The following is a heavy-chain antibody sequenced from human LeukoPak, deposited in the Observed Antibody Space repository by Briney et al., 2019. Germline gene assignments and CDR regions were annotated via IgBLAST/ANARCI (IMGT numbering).Heavy chain of an antibody. Sequence: GGSLRLSCAASGFTFGSYGMSWVRQAPGKGLEWVSFITPNADRTSYADSVEGRFTISRDNPRNTLYMQMNSLRDEDTAVYYCARVGESYYYDSSGYNWFDPWGQGTLVTVSS. J-gene: IGHJ5*02. CDR3: ARVGESYYYDSSGYNWFDP. CDR1: GFTFGSYG. D-gene: IGHD3-22*01. V-gene: IGHV3-23*01. CDR2: ITPNADRT.